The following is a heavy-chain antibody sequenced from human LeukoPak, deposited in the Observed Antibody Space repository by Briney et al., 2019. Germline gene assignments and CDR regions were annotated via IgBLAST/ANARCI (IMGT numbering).Heavy chain of an antibody. V-gene: IGHV1-69*06. J-gene: IGHJ4*02. D-gene: IGHD4-17*01. Sequence: SVKVSCKASGGTFSSYAISWVRQAPGQGLEWMGGIIPIFGTANYAQKFQGRVTITADKSTSTAYMELRSLRSDDTAVYYCARVNDYGDCRFDYWGQGTLVTVSS. CDR2: IIPIFGTA. CDR1: GGTFSSYA. CDR3: ARVNDYGDCRFDY.